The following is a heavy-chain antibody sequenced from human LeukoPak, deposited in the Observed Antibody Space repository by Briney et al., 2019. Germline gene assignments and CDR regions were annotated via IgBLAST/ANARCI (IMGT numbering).Heavy chain of an antibody. V-gene: IGHV3-53*01. Sequence: PGGSLRLSCAASGFSLSSNSMSWVRQAPGKGLGGVSIIYSRDGTSYSDSVKDRFTISRDSDKNTLFLQMDSLRSDDTAVYYCARVLAAIALRDYHYVDVWGKGTTVTVSS. CDR3: ARVLAAIALRDYHYVDV. CDR2: IYSRDGT. J-gene: IGHJ6*03. D-gene: IGHD6-19*01. CDR1: GFSLSSNS.